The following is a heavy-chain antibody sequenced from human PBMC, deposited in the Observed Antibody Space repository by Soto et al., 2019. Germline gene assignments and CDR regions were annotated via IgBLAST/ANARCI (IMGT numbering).Heavy chain of an antibody. J-gene: IGHJ5*02. CDR2: IYYSGST. D-gene: IGHD3-3*01. CDR3: ARGGLPILRFLEWPKSFDP. V-gene: IGHV4-30-4*08. CDR1: GGSISSGDYY. Sequence: PSETLSLTCTVSGGSISSGDYYWSWIRQPPGKGLEWIGYIYYSGSTYYNPSLKSRVTISVDTSKNQFSLKLSSVTAADTAVYYCARGGLPILRFLEWPKSFDPWGQGTLVTVSS.